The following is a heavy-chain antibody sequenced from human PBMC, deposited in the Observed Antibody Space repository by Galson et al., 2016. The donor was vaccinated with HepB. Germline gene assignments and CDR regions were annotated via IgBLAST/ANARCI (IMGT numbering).Heavy chain of an antibody. CDR3: ARAGLYDYIWGNFRHRITAFDS. D-gene: IGHD3-16*02. J-gene: IGHJ4*02. CDR1: GGSIDNSGYY. Sequence: ETLSLTCSVSGGSIDNSGYYWGWIRQPPGKGLEWIGRIYSSGSTFYNPSLRSRLTISVDTSKNHFSLKLNSVTAADTAVYYCARAGLYDYIWGNFRHRITAFDSWGQGTQVTVSS. V-gene: IGHV4-39*07. CDR2: IYSSGST.